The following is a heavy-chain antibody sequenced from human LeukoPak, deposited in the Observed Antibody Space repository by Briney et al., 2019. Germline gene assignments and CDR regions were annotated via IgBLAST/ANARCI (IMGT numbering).Heavy chain of an antibody. J-gene: IGHJ6*03. D-gene: IGHD1-1*01. V-gene: IGHV4-59*11. CDR3: ARVSWFPGTSYYYMDV. Sequence: SETLSLTCSVSGGSISRLYWSWIRQPPGKGLECFGYVSDSGTTNYNPSLKSRVTISLDTSKNQFSLKVSSVTAADTAVYYCARVSWFPGTSYYYMDVWGKGTTVTVSS. CDR1: GGSISRLY. CDR2: VSDSGTT.